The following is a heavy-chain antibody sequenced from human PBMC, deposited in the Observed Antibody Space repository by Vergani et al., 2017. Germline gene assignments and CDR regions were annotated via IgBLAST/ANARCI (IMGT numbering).Heavy chain of an antibody. Sequence: EVQLLESGGGFVQPGGSLRLSCAASGFTFSSYAMSWVRQAPGKGLEWVSAISGSGCSTYYADSVKGRFTISRDNSKNTLYLQMNSLRAEDTAVYYCAKDRLQYGSGGSCYVNWFDPWGQGTLVTVSS. V-gene: IGHV3-23*01. CDR2: ISGSGCST. CDR1: GFTFSSYA. J-gene: IGHJ5*02. D-gene: IGHD2-15*01. CDR3: AKDRLQYGSGGSCYVNWFDP.